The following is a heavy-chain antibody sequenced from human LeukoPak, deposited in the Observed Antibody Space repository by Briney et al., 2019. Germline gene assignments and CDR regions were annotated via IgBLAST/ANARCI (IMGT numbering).Heavy chain of an antibody. J-gene: IGHJ4*02. CDR1: GFTFSSYG. Sequence: PGGSLRLSCAASGFTFSSYGMHWVRQAPGKGLEWVAVIWYDGSNKYYADSVKGRFTISRDNAKNSLYLQMNSLRAEDTAVYYCARDNFLVGALTNWGQGTLVTVSS. D-gene: IGHD1-26*01. V-gene: IGHV3-33*01. CDR3: ARDNFLVGALTN. CDR2: IWYDGSNK.